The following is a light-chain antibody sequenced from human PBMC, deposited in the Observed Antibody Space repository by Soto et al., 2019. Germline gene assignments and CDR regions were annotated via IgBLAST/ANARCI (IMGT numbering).Light chain of an antibody. CDR2: DVR. CDR1: SSDIGGYNF. J-gene: IGLJ1*01. Sequence: QSALTQPASVSGSPGQSITISCTGTSSDIGGYNFVSWYQQHPGKAPKLLIYDVRNRPSGVSNRFSGSKSGNTASLTISGLQAEDEADYYCNSYRTGSTNVFGTGTKLTVL. V-gene: IGLV2-14*01. CDR3: NSYRTGSTNV.